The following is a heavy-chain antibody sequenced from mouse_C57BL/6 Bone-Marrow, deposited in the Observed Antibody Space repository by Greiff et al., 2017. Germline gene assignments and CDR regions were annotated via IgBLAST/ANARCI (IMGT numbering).Heavy chain of an antibody. CDR2: INPNNGGT. CDR3: ARQGSHTTVVAKDYAMDY. V-gene: IGHV1-18*01. D-gene: IGHD1-1*01. CDR1: GYTFTDYN. Sequence: EVQLQQSGPELVKPGASVKIPCKASGYTFTDYNMDWVKQSHGKSLEWIGDINPNNGGTIYNQKFKGKATLTVDKSSSTAYMELRSLTSEDTAVYYCARQGSHTTVVAKDYAMDYWGQGTSVTVSS. J-gene: IGHJ4*01.